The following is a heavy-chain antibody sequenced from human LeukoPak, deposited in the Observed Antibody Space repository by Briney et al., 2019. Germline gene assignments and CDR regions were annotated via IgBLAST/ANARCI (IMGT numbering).Heavy chain of an antibody. CDR2: ISAYNGDT. CDR1: GYTFTSYG. V-gene: IGHV1-18*01. Sequence: ASVTVSCKASGYTFTSYGISWVRQAPGQGLEWMGWISAYNGDTNSAQKLQGRVTMTTDTSTSTVYMELRSLRSDDTAVYYCARDPPPYISSPTWDFDYWGQGTLVTVSS. D-gene: IGHD6-13*01. J-gene: IGHJ4*02. CDR3: ARDPPPYISSPTWDFDY.